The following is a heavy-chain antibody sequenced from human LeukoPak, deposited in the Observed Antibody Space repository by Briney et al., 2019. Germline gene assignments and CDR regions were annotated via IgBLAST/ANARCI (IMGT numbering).Heavy chain of an antibody. D-gene: IGHD5-24*01. Sequence: GGSLRLSCAASGFTFSSYWMSWVRQAPGKGLEWVANIKQDGSEKYYVDSVKGRFTISRDNAKSSLYLQMNSLRAEDTAVYYCARDSRKLATILSIVGYGMDVWGQGTTVTVSS. CDR2: IKQDGSEK. CDR1: GFTFSSYW. J-gene: IGHJ6*02. V-gene: IGHV3-7*01. CDR3: ARDSRKLATILSIVGYGMDV.